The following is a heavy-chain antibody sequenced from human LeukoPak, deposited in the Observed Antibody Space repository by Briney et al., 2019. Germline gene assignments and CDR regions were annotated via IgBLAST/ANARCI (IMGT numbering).Heavy chain of an antibody. D-gene: IGHD3-16*02. CDR1: GGSISSGSYY. J-gene: IGHJ3*02. V-gene: IGHV4-61*02. Sequence: SETLSLTCTVSGGSISSGSYYWRWIRQPAGKGLEWIGRIYTSGSTNYNPSLKSRVTISVDTSKNQFSLKLSSVTAADTAVYYCARRSYYDYVWGSYQDAFDIWGQGTMVTVSS. CDR2: IYTSGST. CDR3: ARRSYYDYVWGSYQDAFDI.